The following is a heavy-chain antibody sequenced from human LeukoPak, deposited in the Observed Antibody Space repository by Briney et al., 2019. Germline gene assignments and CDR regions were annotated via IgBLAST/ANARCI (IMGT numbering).Heavy chain of an antibody. CDR1: GFTFSSYA. CDR3: ARGDYDYVWGSYRSPYYFDY. V-gene: IGHV3-23*01. D-gene: IGHD3-16*02. Sequence: GASLRLSCAASGFTFSSYAMSWVRQAPGKGLEWVSAISGSGGSTYYADSVKGRFTISRDNSKNTLHLQMNSLRAEDTAVYYCARGDYDYVWGSYRSPYYFDYWGQGTLVTVSS. J-gene: IGHJ4*02. CDR2: ISGSGGST.